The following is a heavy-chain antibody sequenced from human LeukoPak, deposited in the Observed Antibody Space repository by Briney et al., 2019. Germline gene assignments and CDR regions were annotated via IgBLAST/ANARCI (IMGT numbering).Heavy chain of an antibody. CDR3: ATGPGYGGNPGWFDP. D-gene: IGHD4-23*01. V-gene: IGHV1-2*02. CDR2: INPNSGGT. Sequence: ASVKVSCKASGYTFTGYYMHWVRQAPGQGLEWMGWINPNSGGTNYAQKFQGRVTMTRDTSTSTVYMELSSLRSEDTAVYYCATGPGYGGNPGWFDPWGQGTLVTVSS. CDR1: GYTFTGYY. J-gene: IGHJ5*02.